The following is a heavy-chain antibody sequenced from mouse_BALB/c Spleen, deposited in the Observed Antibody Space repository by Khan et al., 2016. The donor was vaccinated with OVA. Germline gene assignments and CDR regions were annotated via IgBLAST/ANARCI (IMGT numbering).Heavy chain of an antibody. D-gene: IGHD1-2*01. CDR3: ARRNYYGYTFAY. Sequence: VQLQESGAELARPGASVKLSCKASGYTFTDYYINWVQQRTGQGLEWIGEISPGSGDNYYNERLKGKATLTTDKASSTTYMQLSSLTSEDSAVYCCARRNYYGYTFAYWGQGTLVTVSA. V-gene: IGHV1-77*01. J-gene: IGHJ3*01. CDR2: ISPGSGDN. CDR1: GYTFTDYY.